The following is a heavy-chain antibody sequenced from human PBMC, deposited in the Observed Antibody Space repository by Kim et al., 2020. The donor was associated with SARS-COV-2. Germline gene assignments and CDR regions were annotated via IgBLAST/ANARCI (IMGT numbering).Heavy chain of an antibody. CDR3: AREGAWNAAAFDY. V-gene: IGHV4-31*02. J-gene: IGHJ4*02. D-gene: IGHD1-1*01. Sequence: YNPSLRSRVTLSVDTSKNQFSLKLSSVTAADTAVYYCAREGAWNAAAFDYWGQGTLVTVSS.